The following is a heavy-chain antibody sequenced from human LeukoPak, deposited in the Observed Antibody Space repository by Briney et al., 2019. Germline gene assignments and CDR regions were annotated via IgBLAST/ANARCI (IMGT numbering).Heavy chain of an antibody. CDR1: GFTFSSYW. CDR2: IKQDGSEK. Sequence: GGSLRLSCAASGFTFSSYWMSWVRQAPGKGLECVANIKQDGSEKYYVDSVKGRFTISRGNAKNSLYLQMNSLRAEDTAVYYCAIVDSSGDDAFDIWGPGTMVTVSS. J-gene: IGHJ3*02. CDR3: AIVDSSGDDAFDI. V-gene: IGHV3-7*01. D-gene: IGHD3-22*01.